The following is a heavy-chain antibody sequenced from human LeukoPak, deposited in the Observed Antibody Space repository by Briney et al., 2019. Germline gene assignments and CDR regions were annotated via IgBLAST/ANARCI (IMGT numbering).Heavy chain of an antibody. CDR1: GGSISSSSYY. CDR3: ASSQIWFGELLGNYYFDY. Sequence: SETLSLTCTVSGGSISSSSYYWGWIRQPPGKGLEWIVSIYYSGSTYYNPSLKSRVTISVDTSKNQFSLKLSSVTAADTAVYYCASSQIWFGELLGNYYFDYWGQGTLVTVSS. CDR2: IYYSGST. V-gene: IGHV4-39*01. D-gene: IGHD3-10*01. J-gene: IGHJ4*02.